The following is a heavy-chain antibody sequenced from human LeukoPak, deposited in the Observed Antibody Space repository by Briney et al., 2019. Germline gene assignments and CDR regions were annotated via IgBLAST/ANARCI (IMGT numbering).Heavy chain of an antibody. J-gene: IGHJ5*02. CDR3: ARVNIMFMTPLFDP. D-gene: IGHD5/OR15-5a*01. Sequence: ASVTVSCKASGYTFTSYGISWVRPAPGQGLEWVGWISAYNGNTNDAQKLQGRVTMTTDTSTSTAYMELRSLRSDDTAVYYCARVNIMFMTPLFDPWGQGTLVTVSS. V-gene: IGHV1-18*01. CDR2: ISAYNGNT. CDR1: GYTFTSYG.